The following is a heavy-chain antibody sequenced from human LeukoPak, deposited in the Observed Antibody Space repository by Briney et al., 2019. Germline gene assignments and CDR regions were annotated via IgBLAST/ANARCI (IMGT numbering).Heavy chain of an antibody. J-gene: IGHJ4*02. CDR1: GYFISRGYY. D-gene: IGHD6-19*01. CDR3: ARTSSSGLVGGYYFDY. Sequence: PSETLSLTCTVSGYFISRGYYWGWIRPPPGKGLQWIGSIHHSGSTYYNPSIKSRVTISVDTSKNQFSLKLSSVTAADTAVYYCARTSSSGLVGGYYFDYWGEGTLVSVSS. V-gene: IGHV4-38-2*02. CDR2: IHHSGST.